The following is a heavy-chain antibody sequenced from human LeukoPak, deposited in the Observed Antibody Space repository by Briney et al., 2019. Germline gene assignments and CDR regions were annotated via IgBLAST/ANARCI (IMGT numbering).Heavy chain of an antibody. CDR3: AKGGKWDVTPFDY. V-gene: IGHV3-23*01. CDR1: GSTTTSYS. D-gene: IGHD1-26*01. J-gene: IGHJ4*02. CDR2: NSSGGGST. Sequence: RGSLRLSYAAPGSTTTSYSMNWDRQAPGKVLERDSTNSSGGGSTYYADSVKGRFTISRDNSKNTLYLQVNSLRAEDTAVYYCAKGGKWDVTPFDYWGQGTLVTVSS.